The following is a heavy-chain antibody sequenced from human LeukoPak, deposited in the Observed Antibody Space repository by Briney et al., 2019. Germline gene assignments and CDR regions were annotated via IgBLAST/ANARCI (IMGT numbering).Heavy chain of an antibody. Sequence: GGSLRLSCAASGFTFSRYDMSWVRQAPGKGLEXXXXXSGSGGRTYYADSVKGRFTVSRDNSKNTLYLQMNSLRAEDTAVFYCAKDLRPDISTGSPFDYWGQGTLVTVSS. CDR3: AKDLRPDISTGSPFDY. J-gene: IGHJ4*02. CDR2: XSGSGGRT. V-gene: IGHV3-23*01. CDR1: GFTFSRYD. D-gene: IGHD3-9*01.